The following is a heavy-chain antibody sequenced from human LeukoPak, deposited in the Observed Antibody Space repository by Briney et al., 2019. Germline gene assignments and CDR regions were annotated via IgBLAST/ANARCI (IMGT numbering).Heavy chain of an antibody. J-gene: IGHJ3*02. CDR2: INTDGSST. D-gene: IGHD2-15*01. CDR3: ASVGLYCSGGSGYDAFDI. CDR1: GFTFSSYW. V-gene: IGHV3-74*01. Sequence: GGSLRLSCAASGFTFSSYWMHWVRQAPGKGLVWVSRINTDGSSTSYADSVKGRFTISRDNAKNTLYLQMNSLRAEDTAVYYCASVGLYCSGGSGYDAFDIWGQGTMVTVSS.